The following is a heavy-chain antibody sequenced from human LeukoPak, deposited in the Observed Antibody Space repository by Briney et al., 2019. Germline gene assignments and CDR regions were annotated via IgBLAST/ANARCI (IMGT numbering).Heavy chain of an antibody. CDR3: ARGPRFGHWLNP. CDR2: INPNSGGT. J-gene: IGHJ5*02. V-gene: IGHV1-2*02. D-gene: IGHD3-10*01. Sequence: ASVKVSCKASGYTFTGYYMHWGRQAPGQGLEWMVWINPNSGGTNYAQKFQGRVTMTRDTSISTAYMELCRLRSDDTAVYYCARGPRFGHWLNPWGQGTLVTVSS. CDR1: GYTFTGYY.